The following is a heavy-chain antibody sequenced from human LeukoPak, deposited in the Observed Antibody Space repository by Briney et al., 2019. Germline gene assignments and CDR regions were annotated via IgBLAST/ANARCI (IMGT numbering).Heavy chain of an antibody. CDR2: IYYSGST. V-gene: IGHV4-31*03. D-gene: IGHD3-22*01. Sequence: TLSLTCTVSGGSISSGGYYWSWIRQHPGKGLEWIGYIYYSGSTYYNPSLKSRVTISVDTSKNQFSLKLSSVTAADTAVYYCARAGDYDSSGYYSNWFDPWGQGTLVTVSS. CDR3: ARAGDYDSSGYYSNWFDP. CDR1: GGSISSGGYY. J-gene: IGHJ5*02.